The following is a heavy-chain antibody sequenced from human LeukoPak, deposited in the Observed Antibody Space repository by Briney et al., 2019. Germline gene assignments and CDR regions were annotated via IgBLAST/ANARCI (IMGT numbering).Heavy chain of an antibody. CDR1: GGSFSGYY. CDR2: INHSGST. D-gene: IGHD3-3*01. J-gene: IGHJ4*02. Sequence: SETLSLTCAVYGGSFSGYYWSWIRQPPGKGLEWIGEINHSGSTNYNPSLKSRVTISVDTSKNQFSLKLSSVTAADTAAYYCARGHIILDYWGQGTLVTVSS. V-gene: IGHV4-34*01. CDR3: ARGHIILDY.